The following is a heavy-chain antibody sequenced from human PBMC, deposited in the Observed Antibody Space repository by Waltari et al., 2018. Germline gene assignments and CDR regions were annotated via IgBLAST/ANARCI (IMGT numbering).Heavy chain of an antibody. CDR1: GGSISSYY. Sequence: QVQLQESGPGLVKPSETLSLTCTVSGGSISSYYWSLIRQPPGKGLEWIGYIYYSGSTNYNPSLKSRVTISVDTSKNQFSLKLSSVTAADTAVYYCARDTGGSYANDAFDIWGQGTMVTVSS. CDR2: IYYSGST. V-gene: IGHV4-59*01. J-gene: IGHJ3*02. D-gene: IGHD1-26*01. CDR3: ARDTGGSYANDAFDI.